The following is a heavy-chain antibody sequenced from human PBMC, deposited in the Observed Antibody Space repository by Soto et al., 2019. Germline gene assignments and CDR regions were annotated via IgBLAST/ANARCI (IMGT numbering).Heavy chain of an antibody. J-gene: IGHJ6*02. Sequence: QVQLVQSGTEVKRPGDSVKVSCKASGYTFTGYYVHWVRQAPGQGLEWMGWINPNSGDTYLAQRFQGRVTMNRDTSIGTAYMELRGLTSDDMFEYYCAIWCFIVAAVISVYFYKVMDVCCQGTTVIVSS. D-gene: IGHD3-22*01. CDR2: INPNSGDT. V-gene: IGHV1-2*02. CDR1: GYTFTGYY. CDR3: AIWCFIVAAVISVYFYKVMDV.